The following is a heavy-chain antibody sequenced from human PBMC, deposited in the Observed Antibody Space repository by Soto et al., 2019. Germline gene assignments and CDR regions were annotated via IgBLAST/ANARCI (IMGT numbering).Heavy chain of an antibody. J-gene: IGHJ6*03. CDR1: GYIFTSYA. CDR2: INAGNGNT. Sequence: ASVKVSCKASGYIFTSYAMHWVRQAPGQRLEWMGWINAGNGNTKYSQKFQGRVTITRDTSASTAYMELSSLRSEDTAVYYCARGGYCTNGVCYTGPYYYYYYMDVWGKGTTVTVSS. D-gene: IGHD2-8*01. V-gene: IGHV1-3*01. CDR3: ARGGYCTNGVCYTGPYYYYYYMDV.